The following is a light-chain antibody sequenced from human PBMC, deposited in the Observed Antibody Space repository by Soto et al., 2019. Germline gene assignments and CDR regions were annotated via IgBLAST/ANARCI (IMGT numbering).Light chain of an antibody. Sequence: EVVLTQSPATLSLPPGERATLSCTASQSISSYLAWYQQIPGQAPRLLVYDASSRATGIPARFSGSGSGTDFTLTISSLVPEDFAVYYCQQLTDWPPQWTFGQGTKVDIK. CDR3: QQLTDWPPQWT. V-gene: IGKV3-11*01. CDR2: DAS. J-gene: IGKJ1*01. CDR1: QSISSY.